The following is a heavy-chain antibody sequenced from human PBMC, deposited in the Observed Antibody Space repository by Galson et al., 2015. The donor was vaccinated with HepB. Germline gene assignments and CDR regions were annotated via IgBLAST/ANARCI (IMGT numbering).Heavy chain of an antibody. CDR1: GASISSYY. CDR3: ARDMVRGVDSFDI. V-gene: IGHV4-4*07. D-gene: IGHD3-10*01. J-gene: IGHJ3*02. CDR2: MHISGST. Sequence: ETLSLTCTVAGASISSYYWNWIRQPAGKGLEWIGRMHISGSTNYNPSLKSRVTMSVDTSKNQFSLKLTSMTAADTAMYYCARDMVRGVDSFDIWGQGTLVTVSA.